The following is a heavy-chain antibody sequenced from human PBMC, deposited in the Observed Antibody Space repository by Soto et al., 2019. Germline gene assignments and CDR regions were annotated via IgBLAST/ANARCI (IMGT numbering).Heavy chain of an antibody. V-gene: IGHV4-28*01. CDR3: ARKTGGYHPFDN. D-gene: IGHD2-8*02. J-gene: IGHJ4*01. CDR1: GYSMTTDTW. Sequence: QAQLRESGPGLVKPSDTLSLTCAVSGYSMTTDTWWGWIRQPPGGGLEWIGYIRYRGSPHLNPSLMTGVTMSVHTSKIQFSLSLTSVTAADTAVYYCARKTGGYHPFDNWDHGTLVTVSP. CDR2: IRYRGSP.